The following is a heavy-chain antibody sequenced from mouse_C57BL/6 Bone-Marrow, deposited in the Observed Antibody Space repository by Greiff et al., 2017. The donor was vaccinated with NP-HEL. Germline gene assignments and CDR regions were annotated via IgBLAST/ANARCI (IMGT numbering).Heavy chain of an antibody. J-gene: IGHJ4*01. V-gene: IGHV1-55*01. CDR1: GYTFTSYW. D-gene: IGHD1-1*01. Sequence: QVQLQQPGAELVKPGASVKMSCKASGYTFTSYWITWVKQRPGQGLEWIGDIYPGSGSTNYNEKFKSKATLTVDTSSSTAYMQLSSLTSEDSAVYYCAREGITTVVATDAMDYWGQGTSVTVSS. CDR3: AREGITTVVATDAMDY. CDR2: IYPGSGST.